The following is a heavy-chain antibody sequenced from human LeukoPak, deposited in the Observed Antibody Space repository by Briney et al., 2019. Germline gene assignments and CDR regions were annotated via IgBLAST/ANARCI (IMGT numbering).Heavy chain of an antibody. CDR3: ARTAYSSTWYSRYFDL. V-gene: IGHV3-13*01. CDR1: GFTFRSYD. J-gene: IGHJ2*01. D-gene: IGHD6-13*01. Sequence: QAGGSLRLSCAASGFTFRSYDMHWVRQATGKGLEWVSGIGTAGEIYYPGSVKGRFTISRENAKNSLYLQMNSLRAGDTAVYYCARTAYSSTWYSRYFDLWGRGTLVTVSP. CDR2: IGTAGEI.